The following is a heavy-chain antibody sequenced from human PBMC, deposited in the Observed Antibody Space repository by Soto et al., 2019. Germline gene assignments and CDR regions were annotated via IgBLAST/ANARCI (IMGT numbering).Heavy chain of an antibody. CDR1: GFSLSNGRMG. CDR2: IFSDDDK. CDR3: ARVNFMLIDNSLYAVDV. J-gene: IGHJ6*02. V-gene: IGHV2-26*01. Sequence: QVTLKESGPVLVKPTETLTLTCTVSGFSLSNGRMGVSWIRQPPGKALEWLAHIFSDDDKYYNTSLKSRLTNCKDTTRSQVVLHMNKIDPVDTATYFCARVNFMLIDNSLYAVDVWGQGITVTVSS. D-gene: IGHD3-16*01.